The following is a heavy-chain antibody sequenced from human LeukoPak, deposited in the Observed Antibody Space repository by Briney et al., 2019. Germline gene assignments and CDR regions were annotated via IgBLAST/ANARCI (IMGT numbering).Heavy chain of an antibody. CDR3: ARRGNYYDSSGYWRPFDY. CDR2: INHSGST. J-gene: IGHJ4*02. V-gene: IGHV4-34*01. Sequence: SETLSLTCAVYGGSFSGYYWSWIRQPPGKGLEWVGEINHSGSTNYNPSLKSRVTISVDTSKNQFSLKLSSVAAADTAVYYCARRGNYYDSSGYWRPFDYWGQGTLGTVSS. D-gene: IGHD3-22*01. CDR1: GGSFSGYY.